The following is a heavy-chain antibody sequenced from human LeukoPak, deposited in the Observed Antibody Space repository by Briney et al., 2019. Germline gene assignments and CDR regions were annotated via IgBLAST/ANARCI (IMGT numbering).Heavy chain of an antibody. CDR1: GFTFSSYA. Sequence: GGSLRLSCAASGFTFSSYAMSWVRQAPGKGLEWVSAISGSGGSTYYADSVKGRFTISRDNSKNTLYQQMNCLRAEDTAVYYCAKDQDIVVVVAADYWGQGTLVTVSS. D-gene: IGHD2-15*01. CDR2: ISGSGGST. V-gene: IGHV3-23*01. CDR3: AKDQDIVVVVAADY. J-gene: IGHJ4*02.